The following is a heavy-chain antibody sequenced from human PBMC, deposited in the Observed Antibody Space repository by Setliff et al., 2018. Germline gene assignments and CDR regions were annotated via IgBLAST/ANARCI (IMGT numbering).Heavy chain of an antibody. V-gene: IGHV1-18*01. CDR1: GYTFSDFG. J-gene: IGHJ5*01. D-gene: IGHD6-13*01. CDR2: ISPYTGRT. Sequence: ASVKVSCKASGYTFSDFGISWVRLAPGQGLEWMGWISPYTGRTFYAPHFQDRVIMTTAYMELTSLRSEDTAVYYCARALGGISAAGNNWLDSWGQGTLVTVSS. CDR3: ARALGGISAAGNNWLDS.